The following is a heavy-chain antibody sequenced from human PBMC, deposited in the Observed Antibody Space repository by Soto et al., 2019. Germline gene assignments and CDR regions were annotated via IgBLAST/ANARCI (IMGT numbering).Heavy chain of an antibody. Sequence: EASVKVSCKVSGYTLTELSMHWVRQAPGKGLEWMGGFDPEDGETIYAQKFQGRVTMTEDTSTDTAYMELSSLRSEDTAVYYCAXVKQTHYYYXXMDVWGKGTTVTVSS. CDR1: GYTLTELS. V-gene: IGHV1-24*01. J-gene: IGHJ6*03. CDR2: FDPEDGET. CDR3: AXVKQTHYYYXXMDV.